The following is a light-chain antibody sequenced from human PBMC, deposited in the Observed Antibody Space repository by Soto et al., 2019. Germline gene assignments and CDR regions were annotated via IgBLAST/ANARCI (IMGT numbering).Light chain of an antibody. Sequence: QLVLTQPPSVSGAPGQRVTISCTGSSSNIGAGYDVHWYQQLPGTAPKLLIYGNSNQPSGVPDRFSGSKSGTSASLAITGLQAEDEADYYCQSYDSSLSGSDVFGTGTKLTVL. CDR2: GNS. V-gene: IGLV1-40*01. CDR1: SSNIGAGYD. J-gene: IGLJ1*01. CDR3: QSYDSSLSGSDV.